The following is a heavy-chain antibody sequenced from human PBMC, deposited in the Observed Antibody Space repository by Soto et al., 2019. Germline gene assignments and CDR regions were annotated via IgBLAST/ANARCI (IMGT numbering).Heavy chain of an antibody. V-gene: IGHV4-4*02. CDR1: GDSINNSHW. D-gene: IGHD6-13*01. CDR3: AREVNSSPARGPNWFDP. CDR2: TYHSGTT. J-gene: IGHJ5*02. Sequence: QVQLQESGPGLVQPSGTLSLTCAVSGDSINNSHWWSWVRQTPGKGLEWIGETYHSGTTNYNPSLKTRVTISIDKSKNQCSLQMNSVTAADTAVYYCAREVNSSPARGPNWFDPWGQGTLVTVSS.